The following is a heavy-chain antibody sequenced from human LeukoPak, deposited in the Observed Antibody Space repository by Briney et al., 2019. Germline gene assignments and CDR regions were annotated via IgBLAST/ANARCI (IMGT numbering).Heavy chain of an antibody. J-gene: IGHJ4*02. CDR1: GFTFSSYG. Sequence: GGSLRLSCAASGFTFSSYGMHWVRQAPGKGLEWVAFIRYDGSNKYYADSVKGRFTISRDNSKNTLYLQMNSLRAEDTAVYYCAKDLGAYSSSWCFDYWGQGTLVTVSS. D-gene: IGHD6-13*01. CDR2: IRYDGSNK. V-gene: IGHV3-30*02. CDR3: AKDLGAYSSSWCFDY.